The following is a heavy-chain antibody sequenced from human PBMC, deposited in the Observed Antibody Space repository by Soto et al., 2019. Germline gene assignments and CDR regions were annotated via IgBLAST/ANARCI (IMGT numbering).Heavy chain of an antibody. CDR3: ARVSGIYYYGMDV. D-gene: IGHD3-10*01. V-gene: IGHV4-30-2*01. CDR2: IYHSGST. CDR1: GGSISSGGYS. J-gene: IGHJ6*02. Sequence: SETLSLTCAVSGGSISSGGYSWSWIRQPPGKGLEWIGYIYHSGSTYYNQFLKSRVTISVDTSKNQFSLKLSSVTAADPAVYYCARVSGIYYYGMDVWGQGTTVTVSS.